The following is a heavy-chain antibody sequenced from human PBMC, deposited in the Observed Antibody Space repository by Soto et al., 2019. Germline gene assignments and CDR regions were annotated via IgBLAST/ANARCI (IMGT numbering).Heavy chain of an antibody. CDR2: IYYSGST. V-gene: IGHV4-59*01. CDR3: ARSFMVPVDFFDY. Sequence: PSETLSLTCTVANGSLSRNYTSWIRQSPGQGLEWIGNIYYSGSTNYNPSLKSRVTMSVDTSKNQFTLKLSSVTAADTGVYFCARSFMVPVDFFDYWGQGTLVTVSS. CDR1: NGSLSRNY. J-gene: IGHJ4*02. D-gene: IGHD3-10*01.